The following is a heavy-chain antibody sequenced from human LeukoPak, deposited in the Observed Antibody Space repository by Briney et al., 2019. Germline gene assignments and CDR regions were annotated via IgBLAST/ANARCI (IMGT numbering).Heavy chain of an antibody. CDR1: GGTFSSYA. V-gene: IGHV1-69*01. D-gene: IGHD3-10*01. CDR3: ASRPYYYGSGSENWFDP. J-gene: IGHJ5*02. CDR2: IIPIFGTA. Sequence: SVKVSCKASGGTFSSYAISWVRQAPGQGLEWMGGIIPIFGTANYAQKFQGRVTVTADESTSTAYMELSSLRSEDTAVYYCASRPYYYGSGSENWFDPWGQEPWSPSPQ.